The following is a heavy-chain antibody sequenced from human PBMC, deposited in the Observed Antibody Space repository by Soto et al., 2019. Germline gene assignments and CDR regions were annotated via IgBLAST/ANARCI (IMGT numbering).Heavy chain of an antibody. D-gene: IGHD1-7*01. CDR2: INAASANA. CDR3: ARDNWNYVRGFDI. Sequence: ASVKVSCKASGYTFTHYAIQWVRQAPGQRLEWMGWINAASANAKYSQKFQGRVTITRDTSATTVYMELSSLRSEDTAVYYCARDNWNYVRGFDIWGQGTMVTVSS. J-gene: IGHJ3*02. V-gene: IGHV1-3*01. CDR1: GYTFTHYA.